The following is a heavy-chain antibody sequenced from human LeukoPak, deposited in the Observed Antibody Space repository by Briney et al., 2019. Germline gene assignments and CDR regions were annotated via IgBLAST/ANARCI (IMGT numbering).Heavy chain of an antibody. Sequence: GGSLRLSCTASGFTFSSYTMNWVRQVPGKGLEWVASISSSSHINYVDSVKGRFTVSRDNADFSLFLQMDSLRTEDSGPYYCARPSAVAGTPYYYAYMDVWGKGTTVTVSS. CDR1: GFTFSSYT. CDR3: ARPSAVAGTPYYYAYMDV. CDR2: ISSSSHI. V-gene: IGHV3-21*01. J-gene: IGHJ6*03. D-gene: IGHD6-19*01.